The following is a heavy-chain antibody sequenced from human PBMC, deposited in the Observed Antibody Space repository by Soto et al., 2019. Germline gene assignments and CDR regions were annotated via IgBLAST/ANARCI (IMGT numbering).Heavy chain of an antibody. CDR1: GGTFSSYA. CDR3: ARVVGTATISYYYGMDV. V-gene: IGHV1-69*13. Sequence: SVKVSCKASGGTFSSYAISWVRQAPGQGLEWMGGIIPIFGTANYAQKFQGRVTITADESTSTAYMELSSLRSEDTAVYYCARVVGTATISYYYGMDVWGQGTTVTVSS. J-gene: IGHJ6*02. CDR2: IIPIFGTA. D-gene: IGHD1-26*01.